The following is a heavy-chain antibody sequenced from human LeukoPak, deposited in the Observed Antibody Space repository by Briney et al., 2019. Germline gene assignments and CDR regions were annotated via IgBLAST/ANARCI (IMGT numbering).Heavy chain of an antibody. V-gene: IGHV2-70*04. Sequence: SGPTLVQPTPPLTLTCTFSGFSLSTSGMRVSWIRQPPGKALEWLARIDWDDDKFYSTSLKTRLTISKDTSKNQVVLTMTNMDPVDTATYYCARLNSGTYLDYWGQGTLVTVSS. CDR3: ARLNSGTYLDY. D-gene: IGHD1-26*01. CDR2: IDWDDDK. CDR1: GFSLSTSGMR. J-gene: IGHJ4*02.